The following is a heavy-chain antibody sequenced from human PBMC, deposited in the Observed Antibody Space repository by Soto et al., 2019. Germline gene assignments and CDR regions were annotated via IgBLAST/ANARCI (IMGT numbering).Heavy chain of an antibody. CDR3: ASFFFQAEDGIRDVRSVSAFLLNRSSDL. Sequence: KGLERVSYISSSGSTIYYADSVKGRFTISRDNAKNSLYLQMNSLRAEDTAVYYCASFFFQAEDGIRDVRSVSAFLLNRSSDL. CDR2: ISSSGSTI. D-gene: IGHD3-10*02. J-gene: IGHJ2*01. V-gene: IGHV3-11*01.